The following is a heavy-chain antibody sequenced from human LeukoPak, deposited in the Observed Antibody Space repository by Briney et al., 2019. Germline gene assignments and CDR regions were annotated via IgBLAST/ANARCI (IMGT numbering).Heavy chain of an antibody. J-gene: IGHJ2*01. CDR1: GGYFSNSH. V-gene: IGHV4-34*01. Sequence: PSETLSLTCAVYGGYFSNSHWSWIRQPPGKGLEWIGEVNHSGGTNYNPSLKSRVTISEDTSKNQFSLKVNSVTAADTAVYYCARDRLRSSGYYTSGYFDLWGRGTLVTVSS. D-gene: IGHD3-22*01. CDR3: ARDRLRSSGYYTSGYFDL. CDR2: VNHSGGT.